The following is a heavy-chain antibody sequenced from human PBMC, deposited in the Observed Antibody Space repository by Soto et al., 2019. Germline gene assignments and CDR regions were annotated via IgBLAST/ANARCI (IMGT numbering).Heavy chain of an antibody. V-gene: IGHV3-9*01. D-gene: IGHD6-25*01. CDR1: GFTFDDFA. Sequence: EVQLVESGGGLVQPGRSLRLSCAASGFTFDDFAMHWVRQAPGKGLEWVSGVDWNSGSTAYADSVKGRFTISRDNARNSLYLQMNSLRAEDTALYYCVKARGSYEVKFGMDVWGQGTTVTVSS. CDR3: VKARGSYEVKFGMDV. CDR2: VDWNSGST. J-gene: IGHJ6*02.